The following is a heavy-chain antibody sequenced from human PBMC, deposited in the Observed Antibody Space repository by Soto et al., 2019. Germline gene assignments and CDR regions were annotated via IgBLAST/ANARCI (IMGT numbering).Heavy chain of an antibody. CDR3: VRALVGDLLSVCHFAS. CDR2: ISWNSGNA. V-gene: IGHV3-9*03. Sequence: DVQLVESGGTLVQPGRSLRLSCAASGFSFDDHAMHWARQTPEKGLAWVAGISWNSGNADYADSVKGRSTISRDNCENVLFLDMNGLRAEDMALYHGVRALVGDLLSVCHFASWGQGTLVAVSS. D-gene: IGHD3-3*01. J-gene: IGHJ4*02. CDR1: GFSFDDHA.